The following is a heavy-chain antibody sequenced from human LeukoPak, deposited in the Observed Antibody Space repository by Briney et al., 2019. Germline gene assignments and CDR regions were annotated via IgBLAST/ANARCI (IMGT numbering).Heavy chain of an antibody. CDR1: GFTFSDYW. J-gene: IGHJ4*02. D-gene: IGHD4-23*01. Sequence: GGSLRLSCAASGFTFSDYWMHWVRQAPGKGLVWVSRINSDETSISYADSVKGRFTISRDNAKNTLYLQMNSLRAEDSAVYYCARDRWNFDYWGQGTLVTVFS. CDR3: ARDRWNFDY. CDR2: INSDETSI. V-gene: IGHV3-74*01.